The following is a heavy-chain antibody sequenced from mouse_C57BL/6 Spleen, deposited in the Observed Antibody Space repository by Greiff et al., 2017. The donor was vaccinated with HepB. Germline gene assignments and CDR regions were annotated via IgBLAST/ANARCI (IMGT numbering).Heavy chain of an antibody. J-gene: IGHJ4*01. CDR2: IYPGDGDT. Sequence: QVQLQQSGAELVKPGASVKISCKASGYAFSSYWMNWVKQRPGKGLEWIGQIYPGDGDTNYNGKFKGKATLTADKSSSTAYMQLSSLTSEDSAVYFCARSYGNYVRDYAMDYWGQGTSVTVSS. D-gene: IGHD2-1*01. V-gene: IGHV1-80*01. CDR3: ARSYGNYVRDYAMDY. CDR1: GYAFSSYW.